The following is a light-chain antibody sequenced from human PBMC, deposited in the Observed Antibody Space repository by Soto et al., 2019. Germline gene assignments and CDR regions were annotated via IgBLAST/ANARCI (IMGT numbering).Light chain of an antibody. Sequence: EIVMTQSRASLSVSPGERATLSCRASQSVSSNLAWYQQKPGQAPRLLIYGASTRATGIPARFSGSGSGTEFTLTISSLQSEDFAVYYCQQYNNWPPRYTFGQGTKQEIK. J-gene: IGKJ2*01. CDR1: QSVSSN. CDR3: QQYNNWPPRYT. CDR2: GAS. V-gene: IGKV3-15*01.